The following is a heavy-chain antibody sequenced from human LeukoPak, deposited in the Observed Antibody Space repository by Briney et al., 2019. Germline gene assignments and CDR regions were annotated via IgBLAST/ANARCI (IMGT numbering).Heavy chain of an antibody. CDR3: AKAYNYGSGSYYSFFDN. CDR2: IKDNGREQ. CDR1: GFTFSNSW. J-gene: IGHJ4*02. V-gene: IGHV3-7*05. D-gene: IGHD3-10*01. Sequence: GGSLRLSCTASGFTFSNSWMNWVRQAPGKGLEWVANIKDNGREQYYLDSVKGRFTISRDNAKNSLYLQMNSLRVEDTAVYYCAKAYNYGSGSYYSFFDNWGQGTLVTVSS.